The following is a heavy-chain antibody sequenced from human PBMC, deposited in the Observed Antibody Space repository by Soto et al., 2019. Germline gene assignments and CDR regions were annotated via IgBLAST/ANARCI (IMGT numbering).Heavy chain of an antibody. D-gene: IGHD1-26*01. CDR2: IYYSGST. CDR1: GGSISSYY. J-gene: IGHJ3*02. V-gene: IGHV4-59*01. Sequence: QVQLQESGPGLVKPSETLSLTCTVSGGSISSYYWSWIRQPPGKGLEWIGYIYYSGSTNYNPSLKSRVTIAVDTSKNQFSLKLSSVTAADTAVYYCAAGAGWELPVWRNAFDIWGRGTMVTVSS. CDR3: AAGAGWELPVWRNAFDI.